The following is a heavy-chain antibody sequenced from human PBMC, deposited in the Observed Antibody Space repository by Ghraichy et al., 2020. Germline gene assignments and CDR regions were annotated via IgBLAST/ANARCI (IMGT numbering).Heavy chain of an antibody. Sequence: SETLSLTCTVSGGSISSGDFYWNWIRQHPGGGMEFIGYIYYSGSTHYNPSLKSRVTISVDTSKNQFSLKLSSVTAADTAVYYCARGDSGNYNLDYWGQGTLVTVSS. CDR1: GGSISSGDFY. CDR2: IYYSGST. J-gene: IGHJ4*02. CDR3: ARGDSGNYNLDY. D-gene: IGHD1-26*01. V-gene: IGHV4-31*03.